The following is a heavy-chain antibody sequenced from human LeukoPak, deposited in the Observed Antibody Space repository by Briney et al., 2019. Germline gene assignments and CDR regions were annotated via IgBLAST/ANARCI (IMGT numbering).Heavy chain of an antibody. V-gene: IGHV3-48*03. CDR3: AKEHYCSSTSCYFVGGLDPYYFDY. CDR2: IIRSVRTI. D-gene: IGHD2-2*01. Sequence: GRSLRPSCAPSGFTPATYEMNWVRQAAGKGLGWVSYIIRSVRTIYHTNSVKGRFTISRDNAKNSLYLQMNSLRAEDTAVYYCAKEHYCSSTSCYFVGGLDPYYFDYWGQGTLVTVSS. J-gene: IGHJ4*02. CDR1: GFTPATYE.